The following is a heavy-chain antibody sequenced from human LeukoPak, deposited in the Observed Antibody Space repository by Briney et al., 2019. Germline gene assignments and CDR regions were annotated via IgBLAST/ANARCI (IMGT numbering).Heavy chain of an antibody. D-gene: IGHD4-11*01. V-gene: IGHV3-11*04. CDR2: ISSSGTTI. J-gene: IGHJ6*03. Sequence: GGSLRLSCAASGIAFSDSSMSWIRQAPGKGLEWVSYISSSGTTIDYADSVKGRFTISRDNARNSLYLQMNSLRAEDTAVYYCARDFAEYDYSNYKYYYYMDVWGKGTTVTVSS. CDR1: GIAFSDSS. CDR3: ARDFAEYDYSNYKYYYYMDV.